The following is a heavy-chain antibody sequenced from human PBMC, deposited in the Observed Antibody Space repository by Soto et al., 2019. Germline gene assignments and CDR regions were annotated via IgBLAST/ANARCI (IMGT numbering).Heavy chain of an antibody. CDR1: VYTFTNYW. V-gene: IGHV5-51*01. CDR2: IYPGDSDT. Sequence: PGESLKIACKGSVYTFTNYWIVWVRQIPGKGLEWMGIIYPGDSDTRYSPSFQGQVTISADRSISTAYLQWSSLKAPDTGMYYCARYPTLTDYFFHGMDFWGQGTTVTVSS. J-gene: IGHJ6*02. D-gene: IGHD4-17*01. CDR3: ARYPTLTDYFFHGMDF.